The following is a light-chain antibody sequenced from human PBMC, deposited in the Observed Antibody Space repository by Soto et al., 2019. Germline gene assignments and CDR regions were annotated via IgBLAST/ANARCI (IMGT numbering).Light chain of an antibody. J-gene: IGKJ1*01. CDR2: GAS. V-gene: IGKV3-20*01. CDR3: QQYVSYPRT. CDR1: QTVYNGY. Sequence: ENVLTQSPGTLSLSPGERATLSCRASQTVYNGYLAWYQQKPGQARRLLIYGASSRATGIPDRFSGSGSGTDFTLTLSRLEPEDFSVYYCQQYVSYPRTFGQGTKVDI.